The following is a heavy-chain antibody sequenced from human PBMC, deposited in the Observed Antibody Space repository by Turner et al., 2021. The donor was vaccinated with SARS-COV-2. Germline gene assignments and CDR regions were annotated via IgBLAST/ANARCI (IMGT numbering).Heavy chain of an antibody. J-gene: IGHJ6*02. Sequence: QVQLVLSGAEVKKPGASVKVSCKASGYTFSGYYIQWVRQAPGQGLEWMGWINPNSGGTNYAQKFQGRVTMTGDTSISTAYMELRRLRSDDTAVFYCARERIALAGYYYNGMDVWGQGTTVTVSS. CDR2: INPNSGGT. V-gene: IGHV1-2*02. D-gene: IGHD6-19*01. CDR1: GYTFSGYY. CDR3: ARERIALAGYYYNGMDV.